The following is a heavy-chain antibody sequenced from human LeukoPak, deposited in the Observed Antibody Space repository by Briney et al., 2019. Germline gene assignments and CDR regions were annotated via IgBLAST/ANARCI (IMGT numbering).Heavy chain of an antibody. CDR1: GFTFSSHG. D-gene: IGHD3-3*01. J-gene: IGHJ6*03. Sequence: GSLRLSCAASGFTFSSHGMSWVRQAPGKGLEWVSTISGSGDNTYYADSVKGRFTISRDNSKNTLYLQMNSLRAEDTAVYYCAREGKYYDFWSGHSTSTYYYYYMDVWGKGTTVTVSS. CDR2: ISGSGDNT. CDR3: AREGKYYDFWSGHSTSTYYYYYMDV. V-gene: IGHV3-23*01.